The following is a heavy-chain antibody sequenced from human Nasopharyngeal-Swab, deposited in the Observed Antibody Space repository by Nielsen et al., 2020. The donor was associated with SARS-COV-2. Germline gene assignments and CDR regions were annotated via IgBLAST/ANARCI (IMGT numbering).Heavy chain of an antibody. CDR3: SRGDEGANYYGMGV. Sequence: SDTLSLTCTVSGGSISSSSYYWNWIRQPPGKGLEWIGEINHGGNTNYNPSLKSRVTILVDTSKNQFSLKLASVTAADTALYYCSRGDEGANYYGMGVWGQGTTVTVSS. D-gene: IGHD3-16*01. V-gene: IGHV4-39*07. CDR1: GGSISSSSYY. CDR2: INHGGNT. J-gene: IGHJ6*02.